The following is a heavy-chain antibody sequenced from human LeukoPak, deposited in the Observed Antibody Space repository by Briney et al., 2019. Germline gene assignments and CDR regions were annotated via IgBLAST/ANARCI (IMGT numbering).Heavy chain of an antibody. J-gene: IGHJ4*02. CDR2: INSDGSST. V-gene: IGHV3-74*01. Sequence: GGSLRLSCAASGFTFSSYWMHWVRQAPGRGLVCVSRINSDGSSTSYADSVKGRFTISRDNAKNTLYLQMNSLRAEDTAVYYCARDQLEDWYSSGWYLNWGQGTLVTVSS. CDR3: ARDQLEDWYSSGWYLN. D-gene: IGHD6-19*01. CDR1: GFTFSSYW.